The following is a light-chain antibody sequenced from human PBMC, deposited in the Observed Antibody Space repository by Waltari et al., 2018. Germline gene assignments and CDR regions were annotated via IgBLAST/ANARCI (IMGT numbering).Light chain of an antibody. Sequence: DIQMTQSPSSLSASVGDRVTITCRASQNIGTFLNWYQQTPGKAPKLLICGTCSLQGWAPPRFSASGSGTDFTLTISSLQTEDFAIYYCQESYSTLSFTFGPGTRVDVK. CDR3: QESYSTLSFT. V-gene: IGKV1-39*01. CDR1: QNIGTF. CDR2: GTC. J-gene: IGKJ3*01.